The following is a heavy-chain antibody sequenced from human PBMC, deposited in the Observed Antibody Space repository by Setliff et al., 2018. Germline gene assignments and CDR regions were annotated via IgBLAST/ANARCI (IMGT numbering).Heavy chain of an antibody. V-gene: IGHV4-34*01. CDR1: GGSFSGYY. CDR3: ARRTEYYNFWSGYYDY. Sequence: SETLSLTCAVYGGSFSGYYWSWIRQPPGKGREWIGEINHSGSTNYNPSLKSRVTISVDKSKNQFSLKLSSVTAADTAVYYCARRTEYYNFWSGYYDYWGQGTLVTVSS. D-gene: IGHD3-3*01. CDR2: INHSGST. J-gene: IGHJ4*02.